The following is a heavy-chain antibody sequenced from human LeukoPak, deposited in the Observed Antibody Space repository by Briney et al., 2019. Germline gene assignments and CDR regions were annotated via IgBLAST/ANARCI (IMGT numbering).Heavy chain of an antibody. V-gene: IGHV4-31*03. CDR3: ARVPRGGVRGVIKYYFDY. D-gene: IGHD3-10*01. Sequence: SETLSLTCTVSGGSISSGGYYWSWIRQHPGKGLEWIGYIYYSGSTYYNPSLKSRVTISVGTSKNQFSLKLSSVTAADTAVYYCARVPRGGVRGVIKYYFDYWGQGTLVTVSS. CDR2: IYYSGST. CDR1: GGSISSGGYY. J-gene: IGHJ4*02.